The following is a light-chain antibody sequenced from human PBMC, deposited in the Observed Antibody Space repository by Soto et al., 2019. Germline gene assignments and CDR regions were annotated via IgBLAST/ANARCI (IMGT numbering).Light chain of an antibody. CDR3: QQYHSYPRT. V-gene: IGKV1-5*01. Sequence: DIQMTQSPSALSASVRDRVTITCRASQSISSWLAWYQQKPGKAPNLLIYDASSLGRGVPSRFSGSGCGTEFTLAISSLEPDDFATYYCQQYHSYPRTFGQGTKVEIK. CDR2: DAS. J-gene: IGKJ1*01. CDR1: QSISSW.